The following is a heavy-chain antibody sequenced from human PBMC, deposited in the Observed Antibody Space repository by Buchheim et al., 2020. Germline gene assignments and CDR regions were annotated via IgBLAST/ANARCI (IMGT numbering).Heavy chain of an antibody. Sequence: QVQLQESGPGLVKPSQTLSLTCTVSGGSISSGGYYWSWIRQHPGKGLEWIGYIYYSGSTYYNPSLKSRVTISVDTPKKQFALKLSSVTAADTAVYYCARADFWSGYPPQNWFDPWGQGTL. CDR3: ARADFWSGYPPQNWFDP. J-gene: IGHJ5*02. V-gene: IGHV4-31*03. CDR2: IYYSGST. CDR1: GGSISSGGYY. D-gene: IGHD3-3*01.